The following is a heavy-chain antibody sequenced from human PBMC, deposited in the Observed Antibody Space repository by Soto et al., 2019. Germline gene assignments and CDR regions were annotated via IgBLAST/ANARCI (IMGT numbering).Heavy chain of an antibody. CDR2: ISYDGSNK. V-gene: IGHV3-30*03. J-gene: IGHJ4*02. CDR1: GFTFSSYG. Sequence: GGSLRLSCAASGFTFSSYGMHWVRQAPGKGLEWVAVISYDGSNKYYADSVKGRFTISRDNSKNTLYLQMNSLRAEDTAVYYCATSWLYGAPPVYFDYWGQGTLVTVSS. CDR3: ATSWLYGAPPVYFDY. D-gene: IGHD4-17*01.